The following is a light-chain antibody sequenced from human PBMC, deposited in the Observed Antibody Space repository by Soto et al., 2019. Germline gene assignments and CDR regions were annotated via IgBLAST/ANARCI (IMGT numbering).Light chain of an antibody. CDR3: QQRSTWPGT. CDR2: DAS. V-gene: IGKV3-11*01. Sequence: EIVLTQSPATLSLSPGERATLSCRASQSVSSYLAWYQQKPGQAPRLLIYDASNRATGIPARFSGSGSGTDFTLTISSLEPEDFGVYYCQQRSTWPGTFGQGTKLDFK. CDR1: QSVSSY. J-gene: IGKJ2*01.